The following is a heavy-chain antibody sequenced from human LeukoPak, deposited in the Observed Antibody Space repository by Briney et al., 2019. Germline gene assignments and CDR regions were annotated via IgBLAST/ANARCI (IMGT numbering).Heavy chain of an antibody. J-gene: IGHJ5*02. CDR3: ARLSRSHLSRVTMVRGSRPSGWFDP. D-gene: IGHD3-10*01. V-gene: IGHV4-59*12. CDR2: IYYSGSP. CDR1: GGSISSYY. Sequence: SETLSLTCTVSGGSISSYYWSWIRQPPGKGLEGIGYIYYSGSPNQNPSLKIRVTISVDTSKNQFSLKLSSVTAADTAVYYCARLSRSHLSRVTMVRGSRPSGWFDPWGQGTLVTVSS.